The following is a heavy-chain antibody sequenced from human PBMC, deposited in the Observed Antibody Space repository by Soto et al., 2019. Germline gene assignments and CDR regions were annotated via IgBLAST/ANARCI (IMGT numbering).Heavy chain of an antibody. Sequence: HPGGSLRLSCTTSGFSFNTFALHWVRQAPGKGLEWVAIIWSDGNDKYYADSVKGRFTISSDNSKDTVSLQMNSLRAEDTAVYYCVRGSYCSNGLRHNLGWFGPWGQGTLVTVSS. CDR3: VRGSYCSNGLRHNLGWFGP. J-gene: IGHJ5*02. D-gene: IGHD2-8*01. V-gene: IGHV3-33*01. CDR1: GFSFNTFA. CDR2: IWSDGNDK.